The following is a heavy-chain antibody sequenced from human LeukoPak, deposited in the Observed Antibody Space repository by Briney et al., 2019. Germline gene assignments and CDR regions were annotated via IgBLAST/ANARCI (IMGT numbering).Heavy chain of an antibody. Sequence: SETLYLTCTVSFGSISSDSHYWGWIRQPPGNRLEWIASIYYGGTSQYNPSLKSRATISVDTSRIHFSLKLNSATAADTAVYYCARQGDVGSYPFDLWGQGTLVIVSS. J-gene: IGHJ4*02. CDR1: FGSISSDSHY. CDR3: ARQGDVGSYPFDL. D-gene: IGHD1-26*01. V-gene: IGHV4-39*07. CDR2: IYYGGTS.